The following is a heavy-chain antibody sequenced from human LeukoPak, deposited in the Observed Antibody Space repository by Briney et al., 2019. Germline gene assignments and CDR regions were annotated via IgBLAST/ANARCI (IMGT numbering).Heavy chain of an antibody. CDR1: GGTFSSYA. CDR2: IIPIFGTA. J-gene: IGHJ6*02. V-gene: IGHV1-69*13. Sequence: GASVKVSCKASGGTFSSYAISWVRQAPGQGLEWMGGIIPIFGTANYAQKFQGRVTITADESTSTAYMELSSLRSEDTAVYYCARSKGGIAAPLYGMDVWGQGTTVTVSS. CDR3: ARSKGGIAAPLYGMDV. D-gene: IGHD6-6*01.